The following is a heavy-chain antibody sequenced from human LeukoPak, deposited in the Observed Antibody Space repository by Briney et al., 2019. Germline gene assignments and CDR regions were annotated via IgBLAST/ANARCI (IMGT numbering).Heavy chain of an antibody. J-gene: IGHJ3*02. CDR2: ISSSSSYT. CDR3: ARIYTMIVVVTPIPDAFDI. V-gene: IGHV3-21*01. CDR1: GFTFSSYS. Sequence: GGSLRLSCAASGFTFSSYSMNWVRQAPGKGLEWVSSISSSSSYTYYADSVKGRFTISRDNAKNSLYLQMNSLRAEDTAVYYCARIYTMIVVVTPIPDAFDIWGQGTMVTVSS. D-gene: IGHD3-22*01.